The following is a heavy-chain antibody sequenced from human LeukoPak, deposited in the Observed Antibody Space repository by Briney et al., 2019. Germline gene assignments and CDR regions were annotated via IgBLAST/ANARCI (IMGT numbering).Heavy chain of an antibody. CDR1: GYSISSGYY. Sequence: SETLSLTCTVSGYSISSGYYWGWIRQPPGKGLEWIGSIYYSGSTYYNPSLKSRVTISVDTSKNQFSLKLSSVTAADTAVYYCARVGGITMIVVVITDDAFDIWGQGTMVTVSS. J-gene: IGHJ3*02. CDR2: IYYSGST. V-gene: IGHV4-38-2*02. CDR3: ARVGGITMIVVVITDDAFDI. D-gene: IGHD3-22*01.